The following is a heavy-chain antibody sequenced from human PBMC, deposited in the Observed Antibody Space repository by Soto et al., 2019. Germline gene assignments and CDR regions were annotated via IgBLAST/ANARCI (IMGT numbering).Heavy chain of an antibody. CDR3: AAPIFYYGRDV. J-gene: IGHJ6*02. CDR2: IYPGDSDT. CDR1: GYTFTNYW. V-gene: IGHV5-51*01. D-gene: IGHD3-10*01. Sequence: RGESLKISCEGSGYTFTNYWIGWVRQMPGKGLEWMGIIYPGDSDTKYNPSFQGQVTISADKSITTTYLQWSSLKASDTAIYYCAAPIFYYGRDVWGQGTTVIVSS.